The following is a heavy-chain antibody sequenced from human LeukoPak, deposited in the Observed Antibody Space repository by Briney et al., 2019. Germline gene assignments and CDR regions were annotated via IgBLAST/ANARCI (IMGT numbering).Heavy chain of an antibody. CDR1: GFTFSSYA. Sequence: GGSLRLSCAASGFTFSSYAMSWVRQAPGKGLEWVSAISGSGGSTYYADSVKGRFTISRDNAKNTAYLQMNSLRDEDTAVYYCARDYAGSPDYWGQGTLVTVSA. CDR2: ISGSGGST. CDR3: ARDYAGSPDY. J-gene: IGHJ4*02. D-gene: IGHD3-10*01. V-gene: IGHV3-23*01.